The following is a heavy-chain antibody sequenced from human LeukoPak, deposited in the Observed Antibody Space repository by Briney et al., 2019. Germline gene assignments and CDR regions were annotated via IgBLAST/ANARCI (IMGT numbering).Heavy chain of an antibody. CDR3: ASLVGATPGSWFDP. D-gene: IGHD1-26*01. CDR2: IYHSGST. J-gene: IGHJ5*02. CDR1: GGSISSSNW. V-gene: IGHV4-4*02. Sequence: PSGTLSLTCAVSGGSISSSNWWSWIRQPPGKGLEWIGEIYHSGSTNYNPSLKSRVTISVDKSKTQFSLKLSSVTAADTAVYYCASLVGATPGSWFDPWGQGTLVTVSS.